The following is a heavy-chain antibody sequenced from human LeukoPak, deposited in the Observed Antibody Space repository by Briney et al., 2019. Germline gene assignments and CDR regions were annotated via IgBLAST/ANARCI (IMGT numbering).Heavy chain of an antibody. CDR1: GFTFSSYE. CDR2: ISSSGSTI. D-gene: IGHD1-26*01. V-gene: IGHV3-48*03. J-gene: IGHJ4*02. CDR3: ARGGIVGAVFDY. Sequence: QPGGSLRLSCAASGFTFSSYEMNWVRQAPGKGLEWVSYISSSGSTIYYADSVKGRFTISRDNAKNSLYLQMNSLRAEDTAVYYCARGGIVGAVFDYWGQGTLVTVSS.